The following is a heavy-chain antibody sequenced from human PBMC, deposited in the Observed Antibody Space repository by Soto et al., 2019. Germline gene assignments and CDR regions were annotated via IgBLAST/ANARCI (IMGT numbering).Heavy chain of an antibody. CDR2: ISYDGSNK. D-gene: IGHD3-16*02. V-gene: IGHV3-30-3*01. CDR3: ARFFIGGTTARKDV. J-gene: IGHJ6*02. Sequence: QVQLVESGGGVVQPGRSLRLSCAASGFTFSSYAMHWVRQAPGKGLEWVAVISYDGSNKYYADSVKGRFTISRDNSKNTLYLQMNSLRAEDTAVYYCARFFIGGTTARKDVWGQGTTVTVSS. CDR1: GFTFSSYA.